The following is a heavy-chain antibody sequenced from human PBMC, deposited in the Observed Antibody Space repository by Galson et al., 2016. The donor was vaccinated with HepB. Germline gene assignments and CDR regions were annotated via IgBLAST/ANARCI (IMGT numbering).Heavy chain of an antibody. Sequence: SLRLSCAASGVTFSNFAMSWFRPAPGRGLEWVPAIGASGVTTYHAASVKGRFSISRDNSKSTLYMERNSLRAVDTAVYYCAINGGNYAQYFRSYYGMDAWGQGTTVTVS. D-gene: IGHD4/OR15-4a*01. J-gene: IGHJ6*02. V-gene: IGHV3-23*01. CDR2: IGASGVTT. CDR3: AINGGNYAQYFRSYYGMDA. CDR1: GVTFSNFA.